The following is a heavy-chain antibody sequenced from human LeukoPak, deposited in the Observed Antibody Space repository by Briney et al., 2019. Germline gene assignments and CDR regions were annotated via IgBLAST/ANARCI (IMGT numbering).Heavy chain of an antibody. V-gene: IGHV3-74*01. CDR3: ARADVVAARSGGSYFDY. CDR1: GFTFSSYW. Sequence: SGGSLRLSREASGFTFSSYWMYWVRQAPGKGLVWVSRINGDGSITHYADSVEGRFTISRDNAKNTLYLEMNSLRDEDTAVSFCARADVVAARSGGSYFDYWGQGTLVTVSS. D-gene: IGHD2-15*01. CDR2: INGDGSIT. J-gene: IGHJ4*02.